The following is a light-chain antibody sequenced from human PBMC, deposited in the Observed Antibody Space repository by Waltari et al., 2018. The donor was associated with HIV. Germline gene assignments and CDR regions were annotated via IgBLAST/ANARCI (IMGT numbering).Light chain of an antibody. Sequence: IVLTHSPGTLYYSPGERATRSCSASQSVGSYLAWYQQKPGQAPRLLIYDASNRATGIPARFSGSGSGTDFTLTINSLEPEDFAVYYCQQRSDWPLTFGGGTKVEIK. CDR3: QQRSDWPLT. CDR2: DAS. CDR1: QSVGSY. V-gene: IGKV3-11*01. J-gene: IGKJ4*01.